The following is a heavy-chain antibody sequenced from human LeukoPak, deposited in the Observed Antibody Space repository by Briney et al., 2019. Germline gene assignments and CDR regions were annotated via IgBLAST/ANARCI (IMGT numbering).Heavy chain of an antibody. V-gene: IGHV4-34*01. Sequence: KTSETLSLTCAVYGGSFSGYYWSWIRQPPGKGLEWIGEINHSGSTNYNPSLESRASISVDTSKNQFSLKLTSVTAADTAVYYCLYSSRGYYYGMDVWGQGATVTVSS. CDR1: GGSFSGYY. J-gene: IGHJ6*02. CDR3: LYSSRGYYYGMDV. CDR2: INHSGST. D-gene: IGHD6-13*01.